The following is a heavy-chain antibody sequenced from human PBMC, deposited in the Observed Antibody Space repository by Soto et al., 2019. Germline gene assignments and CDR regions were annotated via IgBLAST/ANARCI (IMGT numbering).Heavy chain of an antibody. CDR3: ARAGYCRVGSCFPPWYEVRGV. J-gene: IGHJ6*01. V-gene: IGHV1-69*02. CDR2: IIPILGIA. Sequence: QVQLVQSGAEVKKPGSSVKVSCKASGGTFSSYTISWVRQAPGQGLEWMGRIIPILGIANYAQKFQGRVTITGGRAASTAYRELSSVSSEDTAVHGGARAGYCRVGSCFPPWYEVRGVLGQGSPVTVSS. D-gene: IGHD2-15*01. CDR1: GGTFSSYT.